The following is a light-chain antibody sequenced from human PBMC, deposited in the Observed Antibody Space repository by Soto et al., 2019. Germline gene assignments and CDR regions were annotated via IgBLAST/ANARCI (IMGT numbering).Light chain of an antibody. J-gene: IGLJ1*01. V-gene: IGLV3-21*02. CDR1: DIGSKS. CDR2: DDF. Sequence: SYELAQPPSVSVAPGQTAKISCGGDDIGSKSVHWYRQRPGQAPVLVVFDDFDRPSAIPERFSGSNSGNTATLIISRVEAGDEADYYCQVWDSGSDHYVFGTGTKLTVL. CDR3: QVWDSGSDHYV.